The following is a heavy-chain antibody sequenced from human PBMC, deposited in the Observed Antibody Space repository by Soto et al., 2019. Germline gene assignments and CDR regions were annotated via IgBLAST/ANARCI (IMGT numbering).Heavy chain of an antibody. CDR3: ARRDVYYYDSSGYSWFDP. Sequence: SETLSLTCTVPGGSISSSSYYWGWIRQPPGKGLEWIGSIYYSGSTYYNPSLKSRVTISVDTSKNQFSLKLSSVTAADTAVYYCARRDVYYYDSSGYSWFDPWGQGTLVTVSS. CDR2: IYYSGST. D-gene: IGHD3-22*01. CDR1: GGSISSSSYY. V-gene: IGHV4-39*01. J-gene: IGHJ5*02.